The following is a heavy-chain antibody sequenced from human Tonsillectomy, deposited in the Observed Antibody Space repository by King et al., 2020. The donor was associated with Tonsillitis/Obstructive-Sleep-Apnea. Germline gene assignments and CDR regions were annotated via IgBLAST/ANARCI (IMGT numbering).Heavy chain of an antibody. Sequence: VQLVESGGGSVQPGGSLRLSCAVSGFRFTSYAMTWVRQAPGKGLEWVSSISDNGAGTHYADSAKGRFTISRDNSKNTLYLQMNSLRVDDTAVYYCAGGPAGADYYYMDVWGKGTTVTVSS. J-gene: IGHJ6*03. CDR1: GFRFTSYA. D-gene: IGHD6-19*01. V-gene: IGHV3-23*04. CDR2: ISDNGAGT. CDR3: AGGPAGADYYYMDV.